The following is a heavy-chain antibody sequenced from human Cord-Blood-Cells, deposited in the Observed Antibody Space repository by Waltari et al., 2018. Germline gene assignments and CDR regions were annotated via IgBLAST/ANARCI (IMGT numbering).Heavy chain of an antibody. CDR1: GYTFTGYY. J-gene: IGHJ4*02. D-gene: IGHD4-4*01. V-gene: IGHV1-2*04. CDR2: INPNRGGT. Sequence: QVKLVQSGAEVKKPGASVKVSCKASGYTFTGYYMHWVRQAPGQGLEWMGWINPNRGGTNYAQKFQGWVTMTRDTSISTAYMELSRLRSDDTAVYYCARDNYSNYFDYWGQGTLVTVSS. CDR3: ARDNYSNYFDY.